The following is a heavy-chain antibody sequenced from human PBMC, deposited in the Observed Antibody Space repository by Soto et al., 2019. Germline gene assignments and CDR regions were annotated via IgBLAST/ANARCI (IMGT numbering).Heavy chain of an antibody. J-gene: IGHJ6*02. CDR1: GVYISSYY. V-gene: IGHV4-59*01. CDR3: ARAGWFGELLPSYYYYGMDV. Sequence: SETLSLTWTVSGVYISSYYWSCSQQPPGKGLEWIGYIYYSGSTNYNPSLKSRVTISVDTSKNQFSLKLSSVTAADTAVYYCARAGWFGELLPSYYYYGMDVWGQGTTVT. D-gene: IGHD3-10*01. CDR2: IYYSGST.